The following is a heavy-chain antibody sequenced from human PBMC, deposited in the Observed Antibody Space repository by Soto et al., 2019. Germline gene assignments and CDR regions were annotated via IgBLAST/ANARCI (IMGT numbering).Heavy chain of an antibody. CDR2: IIPILGIA. Sequence: VASVKVSCKASGGTFSSYTISWVRQAPGQGLEWMGRIIPILGIANYAQKFQGRVTITADKSTSTAYMELSSLRSEDTAVYYCARDRYCSSTSCYSVWFDPWGQGTLVTVSS. V-gene: IGHV1-69*04. CDR1: GGTFSSYT. CDR3: ARDRYCSSTSCYSVWFDP. D-gene: IGHD2-2*02. J-gene: IGHJ5*02.